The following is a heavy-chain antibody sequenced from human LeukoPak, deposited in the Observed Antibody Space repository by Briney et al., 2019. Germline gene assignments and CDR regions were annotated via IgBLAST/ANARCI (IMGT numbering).Heavy chain of an antibody. J-gene: IGHJ4*01. Sequence: PGGSLRLSCAASGFTFSSYGMSWVRQVPGKGLEWVANIKQDGSETTCADSVRGRFTIFRDNAKDSVYLQMNSLRAEDSATYYCVREGFYFFDFWGQGTLVTVSS. CDR1: GFTFSSYG. CDR2: IKQDGSET. CDR3: VREGFYFFDF. V-gene: IGHV3-7*01.